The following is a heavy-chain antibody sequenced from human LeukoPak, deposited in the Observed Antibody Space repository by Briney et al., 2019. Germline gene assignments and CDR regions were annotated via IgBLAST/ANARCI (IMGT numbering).Heavy chain of an antibody. CDR3: AGTSSGWDVYDY. CDR2: IYQSGST. D-gene: IGHD6-19*01. Sequence: SETLSLTCAVSGASISSGSFSWSWIRRPPGKGLEWIGYIYQSGSTSYNPSLKSRVTISLDRSQNHFSLKVSSVTAADTAVYYCAGTSSGWDVYDYWGQGTLVTVSS. V-gene: IGHV4-30-2*01. J-gene: IGHJ4*02. CDR1: GASISSGSFS.